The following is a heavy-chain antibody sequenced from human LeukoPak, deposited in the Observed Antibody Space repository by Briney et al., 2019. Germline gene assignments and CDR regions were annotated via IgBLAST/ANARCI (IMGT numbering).Heavy chain of an antibody. Sequence: GGSLRLSCAASGFTFSSYAMSWVRQAPGKGLEWVLAISGSGGSTYYADSVKGRFAVSRDNSKNTLYLQMNSLRAEDTAVYYCAKNGGSGRPIFDYWGQGTLVTVSS. J-gene: IGHJ4*02. V-gene: IGHV3-23*01. D-gene: IGHD2-15*01. CDR2: ISGSGGST. CDR3: AKNGGSGRPIFDY. CDR1: GFTFSSYA.